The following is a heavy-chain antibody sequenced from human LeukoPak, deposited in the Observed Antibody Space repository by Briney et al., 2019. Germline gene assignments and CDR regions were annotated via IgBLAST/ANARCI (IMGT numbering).Heavy chain of an antibody. Sequence: ASVKVSCKASGGTFSSYAISWVRQAPGQGLEWMGWINTNTGNPTYAQDFTGRFVFSLDTSVNTSYLQISSLKADDTAVYYCARDRVYSSHYYYGMDVWGQGTTVTVSS. V-gene: IGHV7-4-1*02. CDR3: ARDRVYSSHYYYGMDV. CDR1: GGTFSSYA. D-gene: IGHD6-13*01. J-gene: IGHJ6*02. CDR2: INTNTGNP.